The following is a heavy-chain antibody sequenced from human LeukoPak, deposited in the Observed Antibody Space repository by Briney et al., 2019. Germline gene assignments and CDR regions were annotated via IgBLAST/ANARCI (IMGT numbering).Heavy chain of an antibody. CDR3: ANRPQLGSGYHPDY. Sequence: GGSLRLSCAASGFTLSNYAMSWVRQAPGKGLEWVSAISGSAGNTYYADSVKGRFTISRDNSKNTLYLQMNSLRAEDTAVYYCANRPQLGSGYHPDYWGQGTLVTVSS. D-gene: IGHD3-22*01. CDR1: GFTLSNYA. CDR2: ISGSAGNT. J-gene: IGHJ4*02. V-gene: IGHV3-23*01.